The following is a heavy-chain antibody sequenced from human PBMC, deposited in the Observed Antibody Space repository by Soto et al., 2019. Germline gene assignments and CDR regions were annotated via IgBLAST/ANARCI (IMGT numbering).Heavy chain of an antibody. V-gene: IGHV4-30-2*01. CDR2: IYYSGS. J-gene: IGHJ4*02. CDR1: GGSFSAGGCC. D-gene: IGHD2-2*02. Sequence: TLSVTCTVSGGSFSAGGCCWTWIRQPPGKDLEWIGCIYYSGSSCNPSLKSRVTISLDKSKNQFSLRVNSVTAADTAVYYCARRPYRKPALFDYGGQGNLVTGSS. CDR3: ARRPYRKPALFDY.